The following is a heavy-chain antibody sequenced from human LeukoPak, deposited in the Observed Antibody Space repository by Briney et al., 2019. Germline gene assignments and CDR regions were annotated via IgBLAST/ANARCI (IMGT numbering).Heavy chain of an antibody. D-gene: IGHD3-3*01. Sequence: PSETLSLTCTVSGGSISSYYWSWIRQPAGKGLEWIGRIYTSGSTNYNPSLKSRVTMSVDTSKNQFSLKLSSVTAADTAVYYCARLTIFGVVSNHNFDYWGQGTLVTVSS. CDR2: IYTSGST. CDR1: GGSISSYY. CDR3: ARLTIFGVVSNHNFDY. V-gene: IGHV4-4*07. J-gene: IGHJ4*02.